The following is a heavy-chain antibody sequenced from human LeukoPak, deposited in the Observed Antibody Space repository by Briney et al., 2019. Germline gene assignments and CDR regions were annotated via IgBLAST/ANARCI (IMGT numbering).Heavy chain of an antibody. Sequence: PSETLSLTCAVYGGSFSGYCWSWIRQPPGKGLEWIGEINHSGSTNYNPSLKSRVTISVDTSKNQFSLKLSSVTAADTAVYYCARALWFGELSIDYWGQGTLVTVSS. V-gene: IGHV4-34*01. J-gene: IGHJ4*02. CDR2: INHSGST. D-gene: IGHD3-10*01. CDR1: GGSFSGYC. CDR3: ARALWFGELSIDY.